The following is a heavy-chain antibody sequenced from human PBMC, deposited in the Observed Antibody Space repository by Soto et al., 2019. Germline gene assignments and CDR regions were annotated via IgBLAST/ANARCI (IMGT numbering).Heavy chain of an antibody. J-gene: IGHJ6*04. D-gene: IGHD3-10*01. CDR1: GYTFTSYY. CDR2: INPSGGST. V-gene: IGHV1-46*01. Sequence: ASVKVSCKASGYTFTSYYMHWVRQAPGQGLEWMGIINPSGGSTSYAQKFQGRVTMTRDTSTSTVYMELSSLRSEDTAVYYCARDGYYYGSGSYFWDYGMDVWGKGTTVTVSS. CDR3: ARDGYYYGSGSYFWDYGMDV.